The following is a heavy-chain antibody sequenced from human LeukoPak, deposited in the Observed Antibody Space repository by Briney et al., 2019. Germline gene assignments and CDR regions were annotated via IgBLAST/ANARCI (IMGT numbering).Heavy chain of an antibody. CDR2: IYYSGST. V-gene: IGHV4-39*01. J-gene: IGHJ4*02. CDR1: GGSISSSSYY. D-gene: IGHD3-3*01. Sequence: SEILSLTCTVSGGSISSSSYYWGWIRQPPGKGLEWIGSIYYSGSTYYNPSLKSRVTISVDTSKNQFSLKLSSVTAADTAVYYCARGIYDFWSGYHDYWGQGTLVTVSS. CDR3: ARGIYDFWSGYHDY.